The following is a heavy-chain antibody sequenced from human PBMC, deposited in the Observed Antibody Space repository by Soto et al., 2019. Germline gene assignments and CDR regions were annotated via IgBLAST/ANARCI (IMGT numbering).Heavy chain of an antibody. CDR2: IYYSGNT. CDR3: ARMGYYYDSSGYYFLFDY. V-gene: IGHV4-61*01. J-gene: IGHJ4*02. D-gene: IGHD3-22*01. CDR1: GGSVSSGSYY. Sequence: ETLSLTCTVSGGSVSSGSYYRSWIRQPPGKGLEWIGYIYYSGNTNYNPSLKSRLTISVDTAKNQFSLKLISVTAADTAVYYCARMGYYYDSSGYYFLFDYWGQGTLVTVSS.